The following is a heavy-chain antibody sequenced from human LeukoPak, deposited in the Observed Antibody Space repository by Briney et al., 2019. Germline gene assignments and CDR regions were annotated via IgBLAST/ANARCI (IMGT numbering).Heavy chain of an antibody. D-gene: IGHD5-24*01. V-gene: IGHV4-59*12. CDR1: GGSISSYY. Sequence: PSETLSLTCTVSGGSISSYYWSWIRQPPGKGLEWIGYIHYSGSTNYNPSLRSRVTISVDTSKNQFSLNLSSVTAADTAVYYCARDRDGYNSDYWGQGTLVTVSS. CDR3: ARDRDGYNSDY. CDR2: IHYSGST. J-gene: IGHJ4*02.